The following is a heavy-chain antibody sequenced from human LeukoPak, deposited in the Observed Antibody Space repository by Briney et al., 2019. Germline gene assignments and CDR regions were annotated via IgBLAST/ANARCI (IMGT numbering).Heavy chain of an antibody. V-gene: IGHV3-30*04. CDR1: GFTFSSYA. J-gene: IGHJ4*02. CDR2: ISYDGSNK. Sequence: GGSLRLSCAASGFTFSSYAMHWVRQAPGKGLEWVAVISYDGSNKYYADSVKGRFTISRDNSKNTLYLQMNSLRAEDTAVYYCAKEALGQYYFDYWGQGTLVTVSS. CDR3: AKEALGQYYFDY. D-gene: IGHD1/OR15-1a*01.